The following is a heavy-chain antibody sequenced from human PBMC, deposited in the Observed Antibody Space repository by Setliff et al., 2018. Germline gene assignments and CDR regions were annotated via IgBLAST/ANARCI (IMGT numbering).Heavy chain of an antibody. Sequence: SETLSLTCSVSGGSISSGSDYWTWIRQPAGKGLEWIGHIYTSGSTSYYNPSLKSRVTISVDTSKNQFSLKLSSVTAADTAVYYCARGRAGHSGHWGQGTLVTVSS. J-gene: IGHJ4*02. CDR2: IYTSGSTS. V-gene: IGHV4-61*09. CDR3: ARGRAGHSGH. D-gene: IGHD6-19*01. CDR1: GGSISSGSDY.